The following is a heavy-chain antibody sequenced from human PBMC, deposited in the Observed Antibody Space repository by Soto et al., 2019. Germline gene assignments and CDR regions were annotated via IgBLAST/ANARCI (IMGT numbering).Heavy chain of an antibody. Sequence: GGSLRLSCAASGFTFSSYAMSWVRQAPGKGLEWVSAISGSGGSTYYADSVKGRFTISRDNSKNTLYLQMNSLRAEDTAVYYCAKRAAEAGRGGNYFDYWGQGTLVTVSS. D-gene: IGHD6-13*01. CDR1: GFTFSSYA. J-gene: IGHJ4*02. CDR2: ISGSGGST. CDR3: AKRAAEAGRGGNYFDY. V-gene: IGHV3-23*01.